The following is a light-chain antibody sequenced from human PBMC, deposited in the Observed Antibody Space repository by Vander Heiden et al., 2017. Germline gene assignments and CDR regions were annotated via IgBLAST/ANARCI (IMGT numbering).Light chain of an antibody. J-gene: IGKJ4*01. V-gene: IGKV3-11*01. Sequence: EIVLTQSPVTLSWSPVERATLPCRASQSVGSDLAWYQQKLGQAPRLLVYRTSKRATGIPARFSGSGSGTDFTLTISSLEPEDFAFYYCQQRSDWPLTFGGGTKVDIK. CDR1: QSVGSD. CDR2: RTS. CDR3: QQRSDWPLT.